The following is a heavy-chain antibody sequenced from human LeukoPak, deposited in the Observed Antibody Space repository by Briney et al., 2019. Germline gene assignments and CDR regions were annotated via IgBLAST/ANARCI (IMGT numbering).Heavy chain of an antibody. CDR1: GFIFSNYG. V-gene: IGHV3-48*04. J-gene: IGHJ5*02. D-gene: IGHD1-1*01. CDR3: ARERGATWKNWFDP. CDR2: ISSSGSTI. Sequence: PGGSLRLSCAASGFIFSNYGMHWVRQAPGQGLEWVSYISSSGSTISYEDSVKGRFTISRDNAKNSLYLQMRSLRAEDTAVYYCARERGATWKNWFDPWSQGTLVTASS.